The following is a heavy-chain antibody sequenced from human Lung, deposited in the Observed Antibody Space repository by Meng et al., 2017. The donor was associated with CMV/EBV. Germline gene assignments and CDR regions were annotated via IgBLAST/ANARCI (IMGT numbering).Heavy chain of an antibody. J-gene: IGHJ4*02. CDR3: ARVSRTVH. Sequence: LRLSCAASGFTFSSYNMNWVRQAPGKGLEWVSSINGGSNYIYYADSVKGRFTISRDNAKNLLYLQMNSLRAEDTAVYYCARVSRTVHWGQGTLVTVSS. CDR1: GFTFSSYN. D-gene: IGHD2-2*01. V-gene: IGHV3-21*06. CDR2: INGGSNYI.